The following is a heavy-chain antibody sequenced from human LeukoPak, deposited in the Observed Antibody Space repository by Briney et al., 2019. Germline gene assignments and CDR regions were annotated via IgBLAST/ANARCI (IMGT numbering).Heavy chain of an antibody. CDR1: GFTFDDYA. D-gene: IGHD3-22*01. CDR2: ISGSGGST. Sequence: GGSLRLSCAASGFTFDDYAMSWVRQAPGKGLEWVSAISGSGGSTYYADSVKGRFTISRDNSKNTLYLQMNSLRAEDTAVYYCAKDPSFSYYTPFDYWGQGTLVTVSS. J-gene: IGHJ4*02. V-gene: IGHV3-23*01. CDR3: AKDPSFSYYTPFDY.